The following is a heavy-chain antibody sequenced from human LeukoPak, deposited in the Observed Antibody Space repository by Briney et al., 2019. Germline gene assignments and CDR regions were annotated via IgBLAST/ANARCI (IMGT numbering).Heavy chain of an antibody. V-gene: IGHV3-11*03. CDR2: ISISGSYI. Sequence: GGSLRLSCRASGFTFNDYHMSWLRQAPGKGLEWISYISISGSYINHTDSVKGRFTISRDNAKNSLYLQMTSLRAEDTAVYYSARCATPNNFHYYGLDVWGQGTTVTVSS. J-gene: IGHJ6*02. D-gene: IGHD2-15*01. CDR3: ARCATPNNFHYYGLDV. CDR1: GFTFNDYH.